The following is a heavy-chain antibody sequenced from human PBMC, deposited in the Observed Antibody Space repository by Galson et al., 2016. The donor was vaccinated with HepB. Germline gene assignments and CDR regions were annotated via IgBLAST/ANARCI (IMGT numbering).Heavy chain of an antibody. V-gene: IGHV1-8*01. Sequence: SVKVSCKASGYSFTDYDFTWVRQASGQGLEWMGWMNPNSGNTNYAQRLRGRIRMTSDASINTAYMELSSLTSAVTAVYDCARAIRNQLLSEHWGQGTPVTVSS. J-gene: IGHJ1*01. CDR1: GYSFTDYD. CDR3: ARAIRNQLLSEH. D-gene: IGHD6-6*01. CDR2: MNPNSGNT.